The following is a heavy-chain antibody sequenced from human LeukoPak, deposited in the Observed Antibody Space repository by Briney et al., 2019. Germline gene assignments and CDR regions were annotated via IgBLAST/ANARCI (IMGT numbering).Heavy chain of an antibody. CDR3: ARDGVENSSWYPLDS. CDR1: GDSISSYY. Sequence: SETLSLTCTVSGDSISSYYRSWVRQPAGEGLEWIGRIYTSGSTNYKPSLKRGGTMSVDTSKNQFSLMLTSVTAADTAVYYCARDGVENSSWYPLDSWGPGTLVTVSS. CDR2: IYTSGST. J-gene: IGHJ4*02. D-gene: IGHD6-13*01. V-gene: IGHV4-4*07.